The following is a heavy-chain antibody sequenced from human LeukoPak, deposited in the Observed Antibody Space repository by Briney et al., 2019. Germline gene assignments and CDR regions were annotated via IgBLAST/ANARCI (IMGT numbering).Heavy chain of an antibody. Sequence: PGGSLRLSCAASGLTFSDYSMSWCRQAPGKGLEWVSGITSGFTPHYADSVKGRFTISRDNSKNTFHLQLNSLRAEDTAVYYCAKDYSDSRVADVFFEYWGQGTLVTVSS. V-gene: IGHV3-23*01. CDR3: AKDYSDSRVADVFFEY. D-gene: IGHD2-15*01. CDR2: ITSGFTP. J-gene: IGHJ4*02. CDR1: GLTFSDYS.